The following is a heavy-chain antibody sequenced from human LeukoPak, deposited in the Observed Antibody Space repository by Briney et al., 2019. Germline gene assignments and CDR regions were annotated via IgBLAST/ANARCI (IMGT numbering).Heavy chain of an antibody. V-gene: IGHV1-18*01. CDR1: GYTFTSYG. CDR2: ISAYNGNT. CDR3: ARVEDYDILTGYYSYNWFDP. J-gene: IGHJ5*02. Sequence: ASVKVSCKASGYTFTSYGNSWVRQAPGQGLEWMGWISAYNGNTNYAQKFLGRVTMTRDTSISTAYMELSRLRSDDTAVYYCARVEDYDILTGYYSYNWFDPWGQGTLVTVSS. D-gene: IGHD3-9*01.